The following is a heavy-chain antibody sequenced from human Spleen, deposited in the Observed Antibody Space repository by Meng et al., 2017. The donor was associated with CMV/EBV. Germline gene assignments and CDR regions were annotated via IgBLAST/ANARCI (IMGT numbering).Heavy chain of an antibody. V-gene: IGHV3-21*01. CDR1: GFSFSTYA. D-gene: IGHD5-12*01. CDR3: ARELRLRDDY. Sequence: GESLKISCAVSGFSFSTYAMNWVRQAPGKGLVWVSRLNTDGSYTNYADSVKGRFTISRDNAKNSLYLQMNSLRAEDTAVYYCARELRLRDDYWGQGTLVTVSS. J-gene: IGHJ4*02. CDR2: LNTDGSYT.